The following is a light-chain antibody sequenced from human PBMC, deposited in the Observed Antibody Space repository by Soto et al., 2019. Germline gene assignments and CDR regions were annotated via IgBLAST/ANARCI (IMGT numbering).Light chain of an antibody. Sequence: DIQMTQSPSSLSASVGDRVTITCRASQSISSHLNWYQQKPGKAPKLLIYAASSLQSGVPSRFSGSGSGTDFTLTISSLQPEDFATYYCQQSYSTPLGGGTKVDIK. J-gene: IGKJ4*01. V-gene: IGKV1-39*01. CDR1: QSISSH. CDR2: AAS. CDR3: QQSYSTP.